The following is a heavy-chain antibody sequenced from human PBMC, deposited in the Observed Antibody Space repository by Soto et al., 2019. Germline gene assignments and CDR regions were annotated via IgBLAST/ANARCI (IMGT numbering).Heavy chain of an antibody. CDR2: IYYGGST. V-gene: IGHV4-31*03. Sequence: TMDLTRTDSGGTMSSGGDDWNRIRQHPGNGLEWIGYIYYGGSTYYNPSLKSRVTISVDTSKNQFSLKLTSVTAADTAVYYCARVGYCSGGSCYGYYYYYGMDVWGQWTTVTVSS. CDR3: ARVGYCSGGSCYGYYYYYGMDV. CDR1: GGTMSSGGDD. J-gene: IGHJ6*02. D-gene: IGHD2-15*01.